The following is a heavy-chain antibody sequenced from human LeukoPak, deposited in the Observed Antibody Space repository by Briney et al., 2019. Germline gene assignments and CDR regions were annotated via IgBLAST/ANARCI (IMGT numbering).Heavy chain of an antibody. J-gene: IGHJ4*02. CDR2: IIPILGIA. Sequence: GASVKVSCKASGGTFSSYAISWVRQAPGQGLEWMGRIIPILGIANYAQKFQGRVTITAVKSTSTAYMELSSLRSEDTAVYYCARDHSNYGLLFDYWGQGTLVTVSS. CDR1: GGTFSSYA. CDR3: ARDHSNYGLLFDY. V-gene: IGHV1-69*04. D-gene: IGHD4-4*01.